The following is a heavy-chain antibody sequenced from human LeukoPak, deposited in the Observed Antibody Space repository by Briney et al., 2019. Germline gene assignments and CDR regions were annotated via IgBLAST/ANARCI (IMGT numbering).Heavy chain of an antibody. J-gene: IGHJ4*02. D-gene: IGHD3-22*01. Sequence: PSETLSLTCTVSGGSISGSSYYWGWIRQPPGKGLEWIGSIYYSGSTYYNPSLKSRATISVDTSKNQFSLKLNSVTATDTAVYYCARQDYEWLLLYYFDYWGQGTLVTVSS. CDR2: IYYSGST. CDR3: ARQDYEWLLLYYFDY. V-gene: IGHV4-39*01. CDR1: GGSISGSSYY.